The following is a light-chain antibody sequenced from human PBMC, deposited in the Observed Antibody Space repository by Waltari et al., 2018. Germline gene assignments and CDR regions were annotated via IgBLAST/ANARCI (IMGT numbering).Light chain of an antibody. CDR2: DVN. Sequence: QSSLTQPAFVSGSPGQFITISISRTSCDLRNVNCLPWYQQYPGKAPKLIIYDVNNRPSGVSDRFSGSTSGNTASLTISGLQAEDEADYYCSLYTTNTRVFGGGTKLTVL. J-gene: IGLJ3*02. CDR1: SCDLRNVNC. CDR3: SLYTTNTRV. V-gene: IGLV2-14*03.